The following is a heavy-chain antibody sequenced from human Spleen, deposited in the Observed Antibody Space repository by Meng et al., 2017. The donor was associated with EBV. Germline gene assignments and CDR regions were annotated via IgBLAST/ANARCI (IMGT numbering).Heavy chain of an antibody. D-gene: IGHD3-10*01. CDR3: TTDLTLKGSYYNHNDY. Sequence: VVLWGGLVMPWGFLSLSCAASGFTVSYAWMTWVRQAPGKGLEWVGRIKSKTDGGTTAYAAPVRGRFTISRDDSKNTLYLQMNSLKTEDTAVYYCTTDLTLKGSYYNHNDYWGQGTLVTVSS. J-gene: IGHJ4*02. CDR2: IKSKTDGGTT. V-gene: IGHV3-15*01. CDR1: GFTVSYAW.